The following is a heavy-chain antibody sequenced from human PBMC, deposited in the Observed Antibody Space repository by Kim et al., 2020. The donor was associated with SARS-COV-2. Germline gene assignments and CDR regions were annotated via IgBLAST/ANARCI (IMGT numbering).Heavy chain of an antibody. CDR3: ARSLGDDGRGYKFRTPDY. CDR1: GYTFIAHN. CDR2: MNPDSGGT. V-gene: IGHV1-2*02. J-gene: IGHJ4*02. Sequence: ASVKVSCKASGYTFIAHNIHWVRQAPGQGLEWMGWMNPDSGGTNRPQRFLGRVTMTRDTSIATAYMELSNLRSDDTAMYYCARSLGDDGRGYKFRTPDYWGQGTLVTVSS. D-gene: IGHD3-22*01.